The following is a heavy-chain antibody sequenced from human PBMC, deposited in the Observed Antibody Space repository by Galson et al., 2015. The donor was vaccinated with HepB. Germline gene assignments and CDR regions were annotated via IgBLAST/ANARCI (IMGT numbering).Heavy chain of an antibody. CDR3: ARGVVAAAMDYCYYYGADV. D-gene: IGHD2-2*01. J-gene: IGHJ6*02. V-gene: IGHV1-8*01. CDR2: MNPNSDNT. Sequence: SVKVSCKASGYTFTSYDINWVRQATGQGLEWMGWMNPNSDNTGYAQKFQGRVTMTRNTSISTAYMELSSLRSEDTAVYYCARGVVAAAMDYCYYYGADVWGQGTTVTVSS. CDR1: GYTFTSYD.